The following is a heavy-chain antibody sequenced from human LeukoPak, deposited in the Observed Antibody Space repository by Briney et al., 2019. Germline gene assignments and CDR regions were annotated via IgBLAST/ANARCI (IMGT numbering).Heavy chain of an antibody. CDR2: ISYDGSNK. V-gene: IGHV3-30*19. J-gene: IGHJ6*02. CDR3: ARDPPDYYGMDV. Sequence: PGRSLILYCAASGFTFSSYGMHWVRQAPGKGLEWVAVISYDGSNKYYADSVKGRFTISRDNSKNTLYLQMNSLRAEDTAVYYCARDPPDYYGMDVWGQGTTVTVSS. CDR1: GFTFSSYG.